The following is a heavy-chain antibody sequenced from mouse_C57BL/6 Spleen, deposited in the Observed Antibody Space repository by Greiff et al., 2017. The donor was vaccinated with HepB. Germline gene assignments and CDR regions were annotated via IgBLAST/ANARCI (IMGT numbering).Heavy chain of an antibody. CDR2: IDPNSGGT. J-gene: IGHJ4*01. CDR1: GYTFTSYW. CDR3: ARGSNYPYYAMDY. Sequence: QVQLKQPGAELVKPGASVKLSCKASGYTFTSYWMHWVKQRPGRGLEWIGRIDPNSGGTKYNEKFKSKATLTVDKPSSTAYMQLSSLTSEDSAVYYCARGSNYPYYAMDYWGQGTSVTVSS. D-gene: IGHD2-5*01. V-gene: IGHV1-72*01.